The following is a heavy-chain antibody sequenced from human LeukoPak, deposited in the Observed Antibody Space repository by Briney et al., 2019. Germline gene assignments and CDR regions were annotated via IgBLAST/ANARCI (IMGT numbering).Heavy chain of an antibody. V-gene: IGHV3-48*02. CDR3: ARGRGSS. J-gene: IGHJ5*02. Sequence: GGSLRLSCAASGFXFTSYVINWARQPPGKGLEWISYIGTRGTTMYYADSVKGRFTISRDNAKDSLYLQMNSLRDEDTAIYYCARGRGSSWGQGTLVTVSS. CDR1: GFXFTSYV. CDR2: IGTRGTTM. D-gene: IGHD2-21*01.